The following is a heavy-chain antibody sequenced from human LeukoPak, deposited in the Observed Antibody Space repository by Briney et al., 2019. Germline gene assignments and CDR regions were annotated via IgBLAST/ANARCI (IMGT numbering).Heavy chain of an antibody. Sequence: ASVKVSCKASGYTFTSYYIHWVRQAPGQGLEWMGIIDPSGGSTNYAQKFQGRVTVTRDTPTSTVNMELRSLTSEDTAVYYCARAQYFDWVSSLDYWGQGTLVTVSS. D-gene: IGHD3-9*01. J-gene: IGHJ4*02. CDR1: GYTFTSYY. CDR2: IDPSGGST. CDR3: ARAQYFDWVSSLDY. V-gene: IGHV1-46*01.